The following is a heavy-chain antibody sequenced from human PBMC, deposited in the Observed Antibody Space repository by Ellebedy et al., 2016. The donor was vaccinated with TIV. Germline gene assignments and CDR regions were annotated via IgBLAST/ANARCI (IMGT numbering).Heavy chain of an antibody. CDR1: AYSFINYW. V-gene: IGHV5-51*01. Sequence: GESLKISCQGSAYSFINYWIVWVRQMPGRGLEWMGIIDLSYSDTRYSPSLQGQVTISADSSVTTAYLHFNSLKPSDTAVYYCAKLGHRATPYDSWGQGTLVTVSS. J-gene: IGHJ4*02. CDR3: AKLGHRATPYDS. D-gene: IGHD1-14*01. CDR2: IDLSYSDT.